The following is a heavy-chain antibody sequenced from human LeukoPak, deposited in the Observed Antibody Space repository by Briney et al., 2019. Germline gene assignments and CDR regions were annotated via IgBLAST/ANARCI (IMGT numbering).Heavy chain of an antibody. V-gene: IGHV3-30-3*01. D-gene: IGHD6-13*01. CDR3: ARDLSSSWYASLDY. J-gene: IGHJ4*02. CDR1: GFTFSSYA. CDR2: ISYDGSNK. Sequence: GGSLRLSCAASGFTFSSYAMHGVRQAPGKGLEGVAVISYDGSNKYYADSVKGRFTISRDNSKNTLYLQMNSLRAEDTAVYYCARDLSSSWYASLDYWGQGTLVTVSS.